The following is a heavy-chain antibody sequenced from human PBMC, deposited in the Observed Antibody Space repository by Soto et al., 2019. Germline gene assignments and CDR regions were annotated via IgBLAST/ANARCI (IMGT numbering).Heavy chain of an antibody. J-gene: IGHJ6*02. CDR2: IIPIFGTA. V-gene: IGHV1-69*01. CDR3: SRGVVFGVRFWSGYPHYYYYGMDV. D-gene: IGHD3-3*01. CDR1: GGTFSSYA. Sequence: QVQLVQSGAEVKKPGSSVKVSCKASGGTFSSYAISWVRQAPGQGLEWMGGIIPIFGTANYAQKFQGRVTITADESTSTAYEGLGSLGSGDTAGFYCSRGVVFGVRFWSGYPHYYYYGMDVWGQGTTVTVSS.